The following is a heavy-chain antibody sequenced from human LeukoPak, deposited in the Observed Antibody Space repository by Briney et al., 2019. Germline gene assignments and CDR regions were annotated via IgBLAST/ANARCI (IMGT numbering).Heavy chain of an antibody. CDR3: ARRPTSGQYYGDE. V-gene: IGHV5-51*01. D-gene: IGHD6-19*01. J-gene: IGHJ4*02. Sequence: GESLKISCKGSGYTFTRYWIAWVRQMPGKGLEWMAIMNPGDADATYSPSFQGQVTVSVDKSVSTAYLQWSSLRAADTAIYYCARRPTSGQYYGDEWRQGTRVP. CDR2: MNPGDADA. CDR1: GYTFTRYW.